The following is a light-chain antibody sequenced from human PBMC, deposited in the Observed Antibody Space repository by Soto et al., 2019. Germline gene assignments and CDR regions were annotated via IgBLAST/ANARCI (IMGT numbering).Light chain of an antibody. CDR1: QNIHNH. V-gene: IGKV3-15*01. CDR2: DAI. CDR3: QLYDAWPLT. Sequence: DKLMSPSPATLSVSQGERVTLSCRASQNIHNHMSWFLQKLGPTPRLLIYDAIIRPPYVPARFSGSWSGTGFTLTINSLQAEDCAVDYWQLYDAWPLTFRGATKLEIK. J-gene: IGKJ4*01.